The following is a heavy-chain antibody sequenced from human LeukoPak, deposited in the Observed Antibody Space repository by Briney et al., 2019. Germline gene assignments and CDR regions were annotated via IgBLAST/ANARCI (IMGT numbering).Heavy chain of an antibody. Sequence: PGGSLRLSCAASGFTFSSYAMNWVRQAPGKGLEWVSAISGSGGITYYADSVKGRFTISRDNFKNTLYLQMNSLRAEDTAVYYCAKAALNDFWSGYYPNWFDPWGQGTLVTVSS. CDR2: ISGSGGIT. CDR1: GFTFSSYA. CDR3: AKAALNDFWSGYYPNWFDP. D-gene: IGHD3-3*01. V-gene: IGHV3-23*01. J-gene: IGHJ5*02.